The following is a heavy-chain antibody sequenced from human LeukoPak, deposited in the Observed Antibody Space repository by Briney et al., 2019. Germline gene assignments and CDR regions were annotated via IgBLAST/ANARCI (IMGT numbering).Heavy chain of an antibody. CDR2: IGSDNKP. J-gene: IGHJ6*02. CDR3: ARDLSAVTTVTPTYYYYGMDV. Sequence: GGSLRLSCEASGFTFSAYAMTWVRQAPGKGLEWVSSIGSDNKPHYSESVKGRFAISRDNSKSMLFLQLNSLRAEDTALYYCARDLSAVTTVTPTYYYYGMDVWGQGTTVTVSS. V-gene: IGHV3-23*01. D-gene: IGHD4-17*01. CDR1: GFTFSAYA.